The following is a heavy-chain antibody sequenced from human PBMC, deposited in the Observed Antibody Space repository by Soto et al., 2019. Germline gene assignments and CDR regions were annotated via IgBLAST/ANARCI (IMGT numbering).Heavy chain of an antibody. V-gene: IGHV1-69*06. CDR3: AREATSAPGCSSTSCYTGFDY. CDR2: IIPIFGTA. CDR1: GGTFSSYA. Sequence: GASGKVSCKASGGTFSSYAISWVRQAPGQGLEWMGGIIPIFGTANYAQKFQGRVTITADKSTSTAYMELSSLRSEDTAVYYCAREATSAPGCSSTSCYTGFDYWGQGTLVTVSS. J-gene: IGHJ4*02. D-gene: IGHD2-2*02.